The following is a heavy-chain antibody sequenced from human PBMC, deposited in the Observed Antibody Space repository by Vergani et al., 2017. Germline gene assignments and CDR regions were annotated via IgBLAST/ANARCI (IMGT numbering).Heavy chain of an antibody. J-gene: IGHJ3*02. CDR1: GGSISSGGYS. CDR3: AGGGTVVGSGAFDI. V-gene: IGHV4-30-2*01. Sequence: QLQLQESGSGLVKPSQTLSLTCAVSGGSISSGGYSWSWIRQPPGKGLEWIGYIYHRGSTYYNPSLKSRVTISVDRSKNQFSLKLSSVTAADTAVYYCAGGGTVVGSGAFDIWGQGTMVTVSS. CDR2: IYHRGST. D-gene: IGHD4-23*01.